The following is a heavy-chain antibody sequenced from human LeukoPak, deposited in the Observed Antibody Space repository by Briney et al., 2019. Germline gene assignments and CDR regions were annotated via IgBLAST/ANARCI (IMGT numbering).Heavy chain of an antibody. CDR1: GFTFSDYY. V-gene: IGHV3-11*04. J-gene: IGHJ4*02. Sequence: PGGSLRLSCAASGFTFSDYYMNWIRQAPGKGLEWISYVSSSGGNINYAGSVQGRFTISRDNAKKSLYLQMNSLRAEDTAVYYCARDRSEDDSSGYIHRDFDYWGQGTLVIVSS. D-gene: IGHD3-22*01. CDR2: VSSSGGNI. CDR3: ARDRSEDDSSGYIHRDFDY.